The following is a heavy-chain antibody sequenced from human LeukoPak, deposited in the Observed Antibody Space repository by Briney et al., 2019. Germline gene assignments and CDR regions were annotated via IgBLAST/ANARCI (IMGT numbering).Heavy chain of an antibody. V-gene: IGHV3-21*01. CDR3: ARDVTMVRGVIPHDAFDI. J-gene: IGHJ3*02. CDR1: GFTFSSYS. D-gene: IGHD3-10*01. CDR2: ISSSSSYI. Sequence: GGSLRLSCAASGFTFSSYSMNWVRQAPGKGLEWVSSISSSSSYIYYADSVKGRFTISRDNAKNSLYLQMNSLRAEDTAVYYCARDVTMVRGVIPHDAFDIWGQGTMVTVSS.